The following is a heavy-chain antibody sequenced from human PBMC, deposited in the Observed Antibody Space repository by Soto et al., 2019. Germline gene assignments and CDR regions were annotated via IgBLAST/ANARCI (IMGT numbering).Heavy chain of an antibody. CDR3: ARGGGVCLGISCYNRGFDP. V-gene: IGHV1-3*05. CDR1: GYTFTSYA. CDR2: INAGNGNT. J-gene: IGHJ5*02. D-gene: IGHD2-2*02. Sequence: QVQLVQSGAEETKPGTSVMVSCRTSGYTFTSYAIHWVRQAPGQRLEWMGWINAGNGNTEYSQKFQGRVSITRDTSASEAYRELGSLKSEAPAVYYWARGGGVCLGISCYNRGFDPWGQGTLVTVSS.